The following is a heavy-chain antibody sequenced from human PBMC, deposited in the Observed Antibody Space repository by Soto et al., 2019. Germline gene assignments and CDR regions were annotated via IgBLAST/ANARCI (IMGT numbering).Heavy chain of an antibody. J-gene: IGHJ4*02. Sequence: PGGSLRLSCAASGFTFSSYWMSWVRQAPGKGLEWVANIKQDGSEKYYVDSVKGRFTISRDNAKNSLYLQMNSLRAEDTAVYYCAADVGGYIYGLARLWGPGTLVTVSS. D-gene: IGHD4-17*01. CDR3: AADVGGYIYGLARL. V-gene: IGHV3-7*01. CDR2: IKQDGSEK. CDR1: GFTFSSYW.